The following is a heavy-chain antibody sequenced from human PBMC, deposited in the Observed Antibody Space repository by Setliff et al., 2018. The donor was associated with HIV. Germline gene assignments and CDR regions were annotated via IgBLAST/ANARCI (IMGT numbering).Heavy chain of an antibody. J-gene: IGHJ6*03. CDR3: ARAAYYDSRDFSDYYYMDV. CDR1: GGASSTYA. CDR2: IIPVFGTA. Sequence: SVKVSCKASGGASSTYAINWVRQAPGQGLEWVGGIIPVFGTANYAQKLEGRVTITADESTSTAYMELSGLSSEDTAVYYCARAAYYDSRDFSDYYYMDVWGTGTTVTVSS. V-gene: IGHV1-69*13. D-gene: IGHD3-22*01.